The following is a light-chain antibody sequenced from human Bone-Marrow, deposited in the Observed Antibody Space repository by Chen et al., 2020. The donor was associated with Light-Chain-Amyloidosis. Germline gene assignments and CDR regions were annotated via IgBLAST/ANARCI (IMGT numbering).Light chain of an antibody. J-gene: IGLJ3*02. Sequence: SYVLTQPSSVSVAPGQTATIACGGNNIGSTSVHWYQRTPGQAPLLVVYDDSDRPSGMRERLCGSNSGNTATLTISRVEAGDEADYYCQVWDRSSDRPVFGGGTKLTVL. V-gene: IGLV3-21*02. CDR2: DDS. CDR1: NIGSTS. CDR3: QVWDRSSDRPV.